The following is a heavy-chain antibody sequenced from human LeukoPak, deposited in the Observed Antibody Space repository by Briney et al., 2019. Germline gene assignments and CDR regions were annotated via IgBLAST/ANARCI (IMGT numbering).Heavy chain of an antibody. CDR1: GGTFSSYA. CDR2: IIPIFGTA. CDR3: ARDEAGIVVVPAAIPLSGFDP. V-gene: IGHV1-69*13. J-gene: IGHJ5*02. D-gene: IGHD2-2*01. Sequence: SVKVSCKASGGTFSSYAISWVRQAPGQGLEWMGGIIPIFGTANYAQKFQGRVTITADESTSTAYMELSSLRSEDTAVYYCARDEAGIVVVPAAIPLSGFDPWGQGTLVTVSS.